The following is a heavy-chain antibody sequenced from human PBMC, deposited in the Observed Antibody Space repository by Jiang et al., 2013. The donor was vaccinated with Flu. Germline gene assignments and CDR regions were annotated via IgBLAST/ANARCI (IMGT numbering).Heavy chain of an antibody. V-gene: IGHV4-38-2*02. Sequence: SLTCTVSGYSISSGYYWGWIRQPPGKGLEWIGSIYHSGSTYYNPSLKSRVTISVDTSKNQFSLKLSSVTAADTAVYYCARGPPSAFDIWGQGTMVTVSS. CDR3: ARGPPSAFDI. CDR2: IYHSGST. J-gene: IGHJ3*02. CDR1: GYSISSGYY.